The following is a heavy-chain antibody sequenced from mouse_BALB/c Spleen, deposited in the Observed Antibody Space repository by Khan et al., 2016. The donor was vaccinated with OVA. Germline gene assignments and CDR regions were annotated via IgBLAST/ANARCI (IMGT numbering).Heavy chain of an antibody. J-gene: IGHJ3*01. CDR1: GYSITSEYA. V-gene: IGHV3-2*02. Sequence: DVKLQESGPGLVKPSQSLSLTCTVTGYSITSEYAWNWIRQFPGNKLEWMGYINYSGNTRFNPSLKSRTSIPRDTSKNQFFLQLNSVTTEDTATYYCARKDYDDYDPFPYWGQGTLVTVSA. D-gene: IGHD2-4*01. CDR2: INYSGNT. CDR3: ARKDYDDYDPFPY.